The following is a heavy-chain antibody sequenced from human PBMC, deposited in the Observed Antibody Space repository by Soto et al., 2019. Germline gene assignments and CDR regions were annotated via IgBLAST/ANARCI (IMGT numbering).Heavy chain of an antibody. CDR1: GGSISSGGYF. V-gene: IGHV4-31*03. D-gene: IGHD3-10*01. Sequence: QVQLQESGPGLAKPSQTLSLICTVSGGSISSGGYFWSWIRQHPGKGLEWIGFISYSGRTYYNPSLKCRVSLSVDTSNNQFSLKLSSVTSADTAVYYCARGKSYGSGSYPNYFDYWGQGTLVTVSS. CDR2: ISYSGRT. CDR3: ARGKSYGSGSYPNYFDY. J-gene: IGHJ4*02.